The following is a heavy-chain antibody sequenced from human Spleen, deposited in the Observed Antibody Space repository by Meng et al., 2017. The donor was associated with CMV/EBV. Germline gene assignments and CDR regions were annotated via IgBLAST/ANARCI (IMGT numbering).Heavy chain of an antibody. J-gene: IGHJ6*02. D-gene: IGHD5-18*01. CDR3: ARGFLVDTAMVSTSYYYYGMDV. V-gene: IGHV1-18*01. Sequence: ASVKVSCKASGYSFTSYAISWVRQAPGQGLEWMGWIHTYNGNTKYAQKLQGRVTMTTDTSTSTAYMELRSLRSDDTAVYYCARGFLVDTAMVSTSYYYYGMDVWGQGTTVTVSS. CDR1: GYSFTSYA. CDR2: IHTYNGNT.